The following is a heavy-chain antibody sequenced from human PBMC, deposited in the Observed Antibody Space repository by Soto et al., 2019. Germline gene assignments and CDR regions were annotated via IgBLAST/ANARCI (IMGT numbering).Heavy chain of an antibody. J-gene: IGHJ4*02. D-gene: IGHD2-8*01. CDR3: ARSGAYCTSITRLFDSF. CDR2: ISAYNGDT. Sequence: QAQLVQSGGEVKKPGASVKVSCRASGYAFTSYGYAWVRQAPGQGLEWMGWISAYNGDTNYAQKFQDRVTLTTDTSTTTVHMELRNLGSDDTAVYYCARSGAYCTSITRLFDSFWGLGTLVTVSS. V-gene: IGHV1-18*01. CDR1: GYAFTSYG.